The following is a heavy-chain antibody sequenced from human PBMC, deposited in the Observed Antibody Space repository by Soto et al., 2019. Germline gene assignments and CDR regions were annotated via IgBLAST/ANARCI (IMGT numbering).Heavy chain of an antibody. D-gene: IGHD3-9*01. V-gene: IGHV4-34*01. Sequence: SETLSLTCAVYGGSFSGYYWSWIRQPPGKGLEWIGEINHSGSTNYNPSLKSRVTISVDTSKNQFSLKLSSVTAADTAVYYCARTTARYFDWLLYSYGMDVWGQGTTVTVSS. CDR3: ARTTARYFDWLLYSYGMDV. CDR2: INHSGST. CDR1: GGSFSGYY. J-gene: IGHJ6*02.